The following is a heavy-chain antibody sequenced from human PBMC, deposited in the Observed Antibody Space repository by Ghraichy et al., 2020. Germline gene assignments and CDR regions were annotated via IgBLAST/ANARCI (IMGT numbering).Heavy chain of an antibody. CDR3: ARDFDRSYDFWSGRINWFDP. D-gene: IGHD3-3*01. CDR1: GGTFSSYA. CDR2: IIPIFGTA. J-gene: IGHJ5*02. Sequence: SVKVSCKASGGTFSSYAISWVRQAPGQGLEWMGGIIPIFGTANYAQKFQGRVTITVDKSTSTAYMELSSLRSEDTAVYYCARDFDRSYDFWSGRINWFDPWGQGTLVTVSS. V-gene: IGHV1-69*06.